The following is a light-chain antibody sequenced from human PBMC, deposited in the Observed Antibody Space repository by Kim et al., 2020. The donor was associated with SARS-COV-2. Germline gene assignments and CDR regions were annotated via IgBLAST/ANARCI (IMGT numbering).Light chain of an antibody. Sequence: SALTQPASVSGSPGQPITISCTGTSSDVGGFNYVSWYQQHPGKAPKLMIYDVNKRPSGVSNRFSGSKSGNTASLTISGLQAEDEADYYCSSYTSSSTFVFGTGTKVTVL. CDR3: SSYTSSSTFV. J-gene: IGLJ1*01. CDR1: SSDVGGFNY. V-gene: IGLV2-14*03. CDR2: DVN.